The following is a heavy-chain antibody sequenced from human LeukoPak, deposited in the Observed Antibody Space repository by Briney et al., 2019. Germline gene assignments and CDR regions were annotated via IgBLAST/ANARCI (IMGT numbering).Heavy chain of an antibody. V-gene: IGHV3-7*01. D-gene: IGHD2-15*01. J-gene: IGHJ4*02. CDR2: IKPDGSDK. Sequence: GGSLRLSCAASGFTFSTYWMNWVRQAPGKGLEWVANIKPDGSDKYYVDSVKGRFTISRDNAKNSLYLQMNSLGAEDTAVYYCARDYDFYCSGDNCYSPRLSDYWGQGTLVTVSS. CDR3: ARDYDFYCSGDNCYSPRLSDY. CDR1: GFTFSTYW.